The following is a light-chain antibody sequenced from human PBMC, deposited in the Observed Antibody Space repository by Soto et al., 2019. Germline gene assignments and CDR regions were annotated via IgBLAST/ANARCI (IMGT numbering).Light chain of an antibody. CDR1: SSNIENNY. CDR2: DNN. Sequence: QSVLTQPPSVSAAPGQKVTISCSGSSSNIENNYVSWYQQLPGTAPKLLIYDNNKRPSGIPDRFSGSKSGTSATLGITGLQTGDKAEYYCGTWDNSLSAGVFGGGTKLTVL. V-gene: IGLV1-51*01. CDR3: GTWDNSLSAGV. J-gene: IGLJ2*01.